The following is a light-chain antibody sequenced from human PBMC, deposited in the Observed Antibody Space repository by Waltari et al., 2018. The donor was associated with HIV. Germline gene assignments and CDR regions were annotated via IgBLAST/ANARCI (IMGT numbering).Light chain of an antibody. J-gene: IGKJ1*01. CDR1: QTINSW. CDR3: QQYDSPWT. CDR2: KAS. Sequence: DIQMTQSPSTLSASVGDRVTITCRASQTINSWLAWYQQKPGKAPKLLIYKASNLESGVPSRFSGIGSGTEFTLTISSLQPDDFATYYCQQYDSPWTFGQGTKVEIK. V-gene: IGKV1-5*03.